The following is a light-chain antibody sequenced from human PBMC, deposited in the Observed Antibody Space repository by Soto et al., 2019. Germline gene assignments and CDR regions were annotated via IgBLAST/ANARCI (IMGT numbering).Light chain of an antibody. CDR2: GAS. J-gene: IGKJ5*01. Sequence: EIVLTQSPGILSLSPGERASLSCGASQSISSSFLAWYQQKPGQAHRLLIYGASSRATGIHDRFSGTGSETDFTLTIRRLEPEDFAVYYCKQRSNWRITFGQGTRLEIK. CDR1: QSISSSF. CDR3: KQRSNWRIT. V-gene: IGKV3D-20*02.